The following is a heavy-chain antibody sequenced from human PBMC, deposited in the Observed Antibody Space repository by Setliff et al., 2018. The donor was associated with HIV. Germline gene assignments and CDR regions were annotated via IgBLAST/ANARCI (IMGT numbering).Heavy chain of an antibody. CDR3: ARGKTWLRFLDY. V-gene: IGHV1-18*01. D-gene: IGHD5-12*01. CDR2: INTHSGYT. Sequence: ASVKVSCKASGYTFNNYGISWVRRAPGQGLEWMGWINTHSGYTNYAHNVQGRVTVTMDTSTSTAYMELRSLKSDDTAVYYCARGKTWLRFLDYWGQGTLVTVSS. CDR1: GYTFNNYG. J-gene: IGHJ4*02.